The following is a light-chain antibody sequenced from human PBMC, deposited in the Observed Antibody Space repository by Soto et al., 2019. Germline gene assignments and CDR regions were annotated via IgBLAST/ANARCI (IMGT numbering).Light chain of an antibody. V-gene: IGKV3-11*01. CDR3: QQRSNWPLT. Sequence: EIVLTHSPATLYLSPGERATLSCRASQSVSSYLAWYQQKPGQAPRLLIYDASNRATGIPARFSGSGSGTDFTLTISSLEPEDFAVYYCQQRSNWPLTFGGGTQVEIK. CDR2: DAS. CDR1: QSVSSY. J-gene: IGKJ4*01.